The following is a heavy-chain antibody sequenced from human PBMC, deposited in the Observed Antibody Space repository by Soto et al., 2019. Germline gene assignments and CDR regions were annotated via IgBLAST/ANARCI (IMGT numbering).Heavy chain of an antibody. D-gene: IGHD6-13*01. J-gene: IGHJ4*02. Sequence: EVQLVESGGGLVQPGGSLRLSCAASGFAFSTFWMHWVRQGPGKGLVWVSRINSDGSSTSYADSVKGRFTISRDNAKNTLYLQMNSLTAEDTAVYYCARDLIGRADWGQGTLLTVSS. CDR1: GFAFSTFW. CDR3: ARDLIGRAD. CDR2: INSDGSST. V-gene: IGHV3-74*01.